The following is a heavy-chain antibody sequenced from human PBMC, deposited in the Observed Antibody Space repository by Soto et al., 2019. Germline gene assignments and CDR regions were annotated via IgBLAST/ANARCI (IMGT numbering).Heavy chain of an antibody. CDR1: GYTFTSYY. Sequence: ASVKVSCKASGYTFTSYYMHWVRQAPGQGLEWMGIINPSGGSTSYAQKFQGRVTMTRDTSTSTVYMELSSLRSEDTAVYYCAREGGRADYYYYYYGMDVWGQGTTVTVSS. CDR3: AREGGRADYYYYYYGMDV. D-gene: IGHD1-26*01. CDR2: INPSGGST. V-gene: IGHV1-46*01. J-gene: IGHJ6*02.